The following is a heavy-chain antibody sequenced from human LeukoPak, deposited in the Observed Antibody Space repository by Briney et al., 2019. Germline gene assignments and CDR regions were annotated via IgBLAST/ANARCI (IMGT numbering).Heavy chain of an antibody. Sequence: SETLSLTCAVYGGPFSGYYWSWIRQPPGKGLEWIGEINHSGSTNYNPSLKSRVTISVDTSKNQFSLKLSSVTAADTAVYYCARYGTMVRGVITWFDPWGQGTLVTVSS. CDR2: INHSGST. CDR3: ARYGTMVRGVITWFDP. V-gene: IGHV4-34*01. D-gene: IGHD3-10*01. CDR1: GGPFSGYY. J-gene: IGHJ5*02.